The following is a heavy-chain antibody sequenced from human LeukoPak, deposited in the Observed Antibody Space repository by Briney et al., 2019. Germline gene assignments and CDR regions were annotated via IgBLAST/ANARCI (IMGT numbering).Heavy chain of an antibody. D-gene: IGHD6-6*01. CDR1: GFTFDDYA. Sequence: PGGSLRLSCAASGFTFDDYAMHWVRQAPGKGLEWVAFIRYDGSNKYYADSVKGRFTISRDNSKNTLYLQMNSLRAEDTAVYYCASPNPRIAARPYYYYYMDVWGKGTTVTVSS. J-gene: IGHJ6*03. V-gene: IGHV3-30*02. CDR3: ASPNPRIAARPYYYYYMDV. CDR2: IRYDGSNK.